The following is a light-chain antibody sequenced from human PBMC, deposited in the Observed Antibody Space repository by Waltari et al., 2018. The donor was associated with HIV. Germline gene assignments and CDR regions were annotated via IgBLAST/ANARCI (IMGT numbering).Light chain of an antibody. Sequence: QSALTQPASVSGSPGQSITISCTGTSSDIGNYDSVSWYQQHPGKAPKLMIYEVNNRPSGISNRFSGSKSGNTASLTISGLQAEDEADYYCSSHTTSSTLYVFGTGTKVTVL. CDR1: SSDIGNYDS. V-gene: IGLV2-14*01. CDR3: SSHTTSSTLYV. CDR2: EVN. J-gene: IGLJ1*01.